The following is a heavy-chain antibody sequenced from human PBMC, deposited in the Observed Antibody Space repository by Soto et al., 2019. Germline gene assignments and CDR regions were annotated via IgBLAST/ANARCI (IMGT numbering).Heavy chain of an antibody. J-gene: IGHJ3*02. V-gene: IGHV1-69*13. D-gene: IGHD3-22*01. CDR1: GGTFSSYA. CDR2: IIPIFGTA. CDR3: ASARYNTYYYDSSGSQVNAFDI. Sequence: SVKVSCKASGGTFSSYAISWVRQAPGQGLEWMGGIIPIFGTANYAQKFQGRVTITADESTSTAYMELSSLRSEDTAVYYCASARYNTYYYDSSGSQVNAFDIWGQGTMVTVSS.